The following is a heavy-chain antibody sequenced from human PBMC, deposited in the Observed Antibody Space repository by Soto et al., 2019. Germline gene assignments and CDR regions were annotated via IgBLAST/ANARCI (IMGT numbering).Heavy chain of an antibody. D-gene: IGHD3-3*01. J-gene: IGHJ6*02. V-gene: IGHV4-39*07. CDR1: GGSISSSSYY. Sequence: SETLSLTCTVSGGSISSSSYYWGWIRQPPGKGLEWIGSIYYSGSTYYNPSLKSRVTISVDTSKNQFSLKLSSVTAADTAVYYCARDRRNYDFWSGYYYYYGMDVWGQGTTVTVSS. CDR3: ARDRRNYDFWSGYYYYYGMDV. CDR2: IYYSGST.